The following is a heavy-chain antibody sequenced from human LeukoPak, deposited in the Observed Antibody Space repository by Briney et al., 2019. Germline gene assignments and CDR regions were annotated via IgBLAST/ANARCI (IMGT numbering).Heavy chain of an antibody. D-gene: IGHD2-15*01. CDR3: ASRYCSGGSCSAG. V-gene: IGHV3-23*01. J-gene: IGHJ4*02. Sequence: GGSLTLSCAASGFTYGRYGMGWVRQTPRKGLEWVSVISTTGANAYYADSVRGRFTISRDNSKNTLYLQMNSLRAEDTAVYYCASRYCSGGSCSAGWGQGTLVTVSS. CDR1: GFTYGRYG. CDR2: ISTTGANA.